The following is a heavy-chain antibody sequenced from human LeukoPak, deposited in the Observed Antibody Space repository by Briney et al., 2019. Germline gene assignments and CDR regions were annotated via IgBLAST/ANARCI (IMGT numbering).Heavy chain of an antibody. CDR1: GYTFTSYY. Sequence: GASVKVSCKASGYTFTSYYMHWVRQAPGQGLEWMGIINPSGGSTSYAQKFQGRVTMTRDTSTSTAYMELSSLRSEDTAVYYCARELRGYSYGYGDAFDIWGQGTMVTVSS. V-gene: IGHV1-46*01. CDR3: ARELRGYSYGYGDAFDI. J-gene: IGHJ3*02. CDR2: INPSGGST. D-gene: IGHD5-18*01.